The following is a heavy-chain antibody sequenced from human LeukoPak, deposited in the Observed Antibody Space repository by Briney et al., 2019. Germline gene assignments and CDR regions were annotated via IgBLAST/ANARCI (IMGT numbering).Heavy chain of an antibody. D-gene: IGHD3-3*01. J-gene: IGHJ5*02. CDR1: GGSFSGYY. Sequence: PSETLSLTCAVYGGSFSGYYWSWIRQPPGKGLEWIGEINHSGSTNYNPSVKSRVTISVDTSKNQLSLKLSSVTAADTAVYYCARDLRITIFGVVISNWFDPWGQGTLVTVSS. CDR3: ARDLRITIFGVVISNWFDP. V-gene: IGHV4-34*01. CDR2: INHSGST.